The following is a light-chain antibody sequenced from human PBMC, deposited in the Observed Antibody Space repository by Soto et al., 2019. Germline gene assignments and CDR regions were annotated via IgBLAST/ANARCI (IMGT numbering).Light chain of an antibody. CDR1: RRDVGGYNY. J-gene: IGLJ2*01. CDR2: DVS. V-gene: IGLV2-14*01. Sequence: QSALTQPASVSGSPGQSITISCTGTRRDVGGYNYVSWYQQHPGKAPKLMIYDVSNRPSGVSNRFSGSKSGNTASLTISGLQAEDEADYYCSSYTSSSIVVFGGGTKLTVL. CDR3: SSYTSSSIVV.